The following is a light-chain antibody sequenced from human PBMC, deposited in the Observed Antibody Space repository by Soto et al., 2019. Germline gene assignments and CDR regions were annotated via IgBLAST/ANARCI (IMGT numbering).Light chain of an antibody. Sequence: EIVLTQSPGTLSLSPGERATLSCRASQSVSSSYLAWYQQKPGHPPRLLIYGASSRATGIPDRFSGSGSETDFTLTISRLEPEDFAVYYCQQYGNSPRTFGQGTQVDI. J-gene: IGKJ1*01. CDR1: QSVSSSY. CDR2: GAS. V-gene: IGKV3-20*01. CDR3: QQYGNSPRT.